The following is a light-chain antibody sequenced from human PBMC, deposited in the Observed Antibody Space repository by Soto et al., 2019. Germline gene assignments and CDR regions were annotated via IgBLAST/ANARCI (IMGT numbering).Light chain of an antibody. CDR1: QGISSW. CDR2: KAS. V-gene: IGKV1-5*03. J-gene: IGKJ1*01. Sequence: DIQMTQSPSTLSASVGDRVTITCRASQGISSWLAWYQQKPGKAPKLLIYKASSLESGVPSRFSGSGSGTEFTLNISSLQPDDFATYYCQQYNSYSPWTFGQGTKVAIK. CDR3: QQYNSYSPWT.